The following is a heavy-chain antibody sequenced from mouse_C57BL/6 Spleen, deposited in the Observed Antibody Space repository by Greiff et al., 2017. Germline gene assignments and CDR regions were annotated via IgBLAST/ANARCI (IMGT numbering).Heavy chain of an antibody. Sequence: VQGVESGPELVKPGASVKISCKASGYAFSSSWMNWVKQRPGKGLEWIGRIYPGDGDTNYNGKFKGKATLTADKSSSTAYMQLSSLTSEDSAVYFCAYGNPFDYWGQGTTLTVSS. CDR2: IYPGDGDT. J-gene: IGHJ2*01. D-gene: IGHD2-1*01. CDR3: AYGNPFDY. CDR1: GYAFSSSW. V-gene: IGHV1-82*01.